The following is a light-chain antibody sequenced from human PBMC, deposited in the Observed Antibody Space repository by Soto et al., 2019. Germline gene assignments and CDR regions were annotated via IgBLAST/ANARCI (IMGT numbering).Light chain of an antibody. J-gene: IGKJ3*01. Sequence: DIQMTQSQSSLSASVGDTVTITCRASQSISRYLNWYQQKPGKAPNLLIYGATSLQSGVPSRFSGSGSATDFTLTISSLQPEDFATYFCQQSYNFLFTFGPGTKVDIK. CDR1: QSISRY. V-gene: IGKV1-39*01. CDR3: QQSYNFLFT. CDR2: GAT.